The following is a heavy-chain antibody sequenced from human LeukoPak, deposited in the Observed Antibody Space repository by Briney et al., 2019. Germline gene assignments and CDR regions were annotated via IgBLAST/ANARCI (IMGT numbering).Heavy chain of an antibody. CDR1: GFTFSSYS. Sequence: GRTLRLSCAASGFTFSSYSMEWVRQAPGEGLEWVLYISSSSSTIYYADSVKGRLPIHRDSAKTSLSLQMNRWRHEEPLGINCAREEGASIFGVVIIGKLMVVRGQGPTVTVSS. V-gene: IGHV3-48*02. J-gene: IGHJ6*02. CDR3: AREEGASIFGVVIIGKLMVV. D-gene: IGHD3-3*02. CDR2: ISSSSSTI.